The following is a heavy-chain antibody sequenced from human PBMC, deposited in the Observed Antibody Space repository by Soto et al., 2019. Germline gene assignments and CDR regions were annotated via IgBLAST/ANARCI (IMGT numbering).Heavy chain of an antibody. V-gene: IGHV6-1*01. CDR2: TYYRSRFFS. CDR1: GYSVSSYSAA. J-gene: IGHJ5*02. D-gene: IGHD3-22*01. CDR3: VRDRYSSSGWFDP. Sequence: SQTLSLTCAISGYSVSSYSAAWNWIRQSPSGGLEWLGRTYYRSRFFSDYAESVKSRIIINPDTSKNQFSLQLKSVTPEDTAVYYCVRDRYSSSGWFDPWGKGTMVTASS.